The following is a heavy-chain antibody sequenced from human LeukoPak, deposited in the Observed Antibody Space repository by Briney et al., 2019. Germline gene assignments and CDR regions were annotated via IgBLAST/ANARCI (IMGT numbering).Heavy chain of an antibody. CDR3: ARHPYYYDSSGSYCFDY. J-gene: IGHJ4*02. CDR2: IYPGDSDT. D-gene: IGHD3-22*01. V-gene: IGHV5-51*01. Sequence: GESLKISCKGSGYSFNTYWIGWVRQMPGKGLEWMGIIYPGDSDTKYSPSFQGQVTISADKSISAAYLQWSSLKASDTAMYYCARHPYYYDSSGSYCFDYWGQGTLVTVSS. CDR1: GYSFNTYW.